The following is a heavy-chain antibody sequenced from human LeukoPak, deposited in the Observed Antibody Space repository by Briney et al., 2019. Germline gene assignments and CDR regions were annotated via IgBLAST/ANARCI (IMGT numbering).Heavy chain of an antibody. Sequence: SETLSLTCAVYGGSFSGYYWSWIRQPPGKGLEWMGEFNHSGSTNYNPSLKSRVTISVDTSKNQFSLKLSSVTAADTAVYYCARGHSSGYYYYYFQHWGQGTLVTVSS. CDR2: FNHSGST. D-gene: IGHD3-22*01. J-gene: IGHJ1*01. CDR1: GGSFSGYY. V-gene: IGHV4-34*01. CDR3: ARGHSSGYYYYYFQH.